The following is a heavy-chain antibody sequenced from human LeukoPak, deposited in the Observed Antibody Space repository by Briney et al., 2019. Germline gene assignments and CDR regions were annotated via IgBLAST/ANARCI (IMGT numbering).Heavy chain of an antibody. CDR3: AKALGDRYCSGGSCYSSYYYYYYYRDV. Sequence: GGSLRLPCAASGFTFHLYGMLWARHAPARGLVGVAVIRYDGSNKYYADSVERRFTISRDIYKHTLYLQVHTLRADDTAVYYCAKALGDRYCSGGSCYSSYYYYYYYRDVWGKGTTVTVSS. CDR1: GFTFHLYG. V-gene: IGHV3-33*08. D-gene: IGHD2-15*01. CDR2: IRYDGSNK. J-gene: IGHJ6*03.